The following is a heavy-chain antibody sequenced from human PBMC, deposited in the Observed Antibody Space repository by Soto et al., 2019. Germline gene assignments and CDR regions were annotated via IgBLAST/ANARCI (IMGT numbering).Heavy chain of an antibody. D-gene: IGHD3-3*01. CDR3: ARGNFWSGYYSPYMDV. Sequence: ASVKVSCKASGYTFTSYDINWVRQATGQGLEWMGWMNPNSGNTGYAQKLHGRATMTRNTSISTAYMELSSLRSEDTAVYYCARGNFWSGYYSPYMDVWGQGTTVTVSS. J-gene: IGHJ6*02. V-gene: IGHV1-8*01. CDR2: MNPNSGNT. CDR1: GYTFTSYD.